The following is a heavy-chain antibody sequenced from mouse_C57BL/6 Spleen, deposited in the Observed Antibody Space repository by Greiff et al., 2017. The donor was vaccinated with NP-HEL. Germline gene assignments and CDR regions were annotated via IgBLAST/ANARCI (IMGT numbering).Heavy chain of an antibody. V-gene: IGHV1-69*01. CDR2: IDPSDSYT. D-gene: IGHD1-1*01. CDR1: GYTFTSYW. Sequence: QVQLQQPGAELVMPGASVKLSCKASGYTFTSYWMHWVKQRPGQGLEWIGEIDPSDSYTNYNQNFKGKSTLTVDKSSSTAYMQPSSLTSEDSAVYYCARRTTVVAPFDYWGQGTTLTVSS. J-gene: IGHJ2*01. CDR3: ARRTTVVAPFDY.